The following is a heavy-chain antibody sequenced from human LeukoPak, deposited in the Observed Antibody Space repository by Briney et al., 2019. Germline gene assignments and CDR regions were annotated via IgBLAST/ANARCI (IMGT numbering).Heavy chain of an antibody. CDR1: GFTLRSYD. CDR3: AKEYSGYDFAY. CDR2: TSGSGVNS. D-gene: IGHD5-12*01. V-gene: IGHV3-23*01. J-gene: IGHJ4*02. Sequence: GGSLRLSCAASGFTLRSYDMSRVRQAPGKGLEWVAATSGSGVNSYYADSVRGRFTISRDNSQNTLYLQMDSLRAEDTALYYCAKEYSGYDFAYWGQGTGLSVCS.